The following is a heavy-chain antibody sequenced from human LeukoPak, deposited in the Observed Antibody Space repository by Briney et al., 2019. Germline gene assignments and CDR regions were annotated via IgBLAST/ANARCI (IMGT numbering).Heavy chain of an antibody. V-gene: IGHV3-30*02. D-gene: IGHD6-19*01. CDR1: GFTFSSYG. CDR2: IRYDGSNK. CDR3: ARVSSSGWLIHDAFDI. Sequence: GGSLRLSCAASGFTFSSYGMHWVRQAPGKGLEWVAFIRYDGSNKYYAGSVKGRFTISRDNSKNTLYLQMNSLRAEDTAVYYCARVSSSGWLIHDAFDIWGQGTMVTVSS. J-gene: IGHJ3*02.